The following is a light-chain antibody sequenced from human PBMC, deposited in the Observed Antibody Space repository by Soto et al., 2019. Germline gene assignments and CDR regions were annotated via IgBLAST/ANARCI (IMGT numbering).Light chain of an antibody. CDR3: QSFDSGLSVGV. CDR1: SSNIGAGYA. CDR2: DNN. Sequence: QAVVTQPPSVSGAPGQRITISCTGSSSNIGAGYAVHWYQHLPGTAPKLLIFDNNNRPSGVPDRFSGSKSGTSASLAITGLQAEDEADYYCQSFDSGLSVGVFGGGTKLTVL. V-gene: IGLV1-40*01. J-gene: IGLJ2*01.